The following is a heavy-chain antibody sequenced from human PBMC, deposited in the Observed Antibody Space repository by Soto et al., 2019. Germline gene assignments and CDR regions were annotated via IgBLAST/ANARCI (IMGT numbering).Heavy chain of an antibody. CDR3: ARDMVRGVIEFDY. D-gene: IGHD3-10*01. CDR1: GFTFSSYW. Sequence: YLSLPCAAYGFTFSSYWSHLVRQAPGKGLVWVSRINSDGSSTSYADSVKGRFTISRDNAKNSLYMQMNSLRDEDTAVYYCARDMVRGVIEFDYWGQGTLVTFSS. CDR2: INSDGSST. V-gene: IGHV3-74*01. J-gene: IGHJ4*02.